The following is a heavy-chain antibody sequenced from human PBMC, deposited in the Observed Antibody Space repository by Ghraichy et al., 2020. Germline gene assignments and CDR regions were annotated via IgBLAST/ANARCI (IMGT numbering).Heavy chain of an antibody. V-gene: IGHV3-7*04. J-gene: IGHJ4*02. CDR1: GFTFSTYW. CDR3: ARGSGWLSDS. Sequence: GESLNISCAASGFTFSTYWMNWVRQAPGKGLEWVAIIKQDGSEKLYVDSVKGRFTISRDNAKNSLYLQMNSLRVDDTAVYYCARGSGWLSDSWGQGTLVTVSS. D-gene: IGHD6-19*01. CDR2: IKQDGSEK.